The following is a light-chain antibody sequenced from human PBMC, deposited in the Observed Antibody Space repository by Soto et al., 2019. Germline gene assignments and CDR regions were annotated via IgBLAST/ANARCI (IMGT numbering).Light chain of an antibody. CDR1: SSDVGCYNY. Sequence: QSALAQPASVSGSPGQSITVSCTGTSSDVGCYNYVSWYQHHPGKAPKLMIYDVSNRPSGVSNRFSGSKSGNTASLIISGFQAEDETDYYCSSYTSSSTLSTYVFGTGTKVTV. J-gene: IGLJ1*01. CDR2: DVS. V-gene: IGLV2-14*03. CDR3: SSYTSSSTLSTYV.